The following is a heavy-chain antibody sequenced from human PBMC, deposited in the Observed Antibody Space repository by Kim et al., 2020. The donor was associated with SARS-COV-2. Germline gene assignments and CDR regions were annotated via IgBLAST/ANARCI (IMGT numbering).Heavy chain of an antibody. CDR3: AREPARGATVAFDI. CDR1: GGTFSSYA. V-gene: IGHV1-69*04. D-gene: IGHD3-10*01. J-gene: IGHJ3*02. CDR2: IIPILGIA. Sequence: SVKVSCKASGGTFSSYAISWVRQAPGQGLEWMGRIIPILGIANYAQKFQGRVTITADKSTSTAYMELSSLRSEDTAVYYCAREPARGATVAFDIWGQGTMVTVSS.